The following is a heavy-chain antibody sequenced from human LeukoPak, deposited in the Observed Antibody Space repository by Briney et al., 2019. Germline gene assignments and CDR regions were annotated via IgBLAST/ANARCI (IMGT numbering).Heavy chain of an antibody. D-gene: IGHD2-15*01. J-gene: IGHJ4*02. CDR1: GFTFTSSA. CDR3: AADPGANHSGSGGSAPTAEDDY. CDR2: IVVGSGNT. Sequence: SVKVSCKASGFTFTSSAMQWVRQARGQRLEWIGWIVVGSGNTNYAQKFQERVTITRDMSTSTAYMELSSLRSEDTAVYYCAADPGANHSGSGGSAPTAEDDYWGQGTLVTVTS. V-gene: IGHV1-58*02.